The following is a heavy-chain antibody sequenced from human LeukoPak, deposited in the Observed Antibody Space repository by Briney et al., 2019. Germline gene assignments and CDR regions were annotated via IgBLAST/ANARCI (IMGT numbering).Heavy chain of an antibody. V-gene: IGHV4-34*01. Sequence: SDTLALTCGVCGGSFSGYYLSWMREPRGKGLECSGEINHRGNINYNPSLKSRVTMSVDTSKNQSSLRLSSVTAADTAVYYCARRSYNSPFRYWGQGTLVTVSS. D-gene: IGHD5-24*01. CDR3: ARRSYNSPFRY. CDR1: GGSFSGYY. CDR2: INHRGNI. J-gene: IGHJ4*02.